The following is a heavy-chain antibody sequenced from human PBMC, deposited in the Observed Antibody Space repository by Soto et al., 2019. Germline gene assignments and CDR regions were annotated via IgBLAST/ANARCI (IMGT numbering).Heavy chain of an antibody. CDR3: ARLVYETRLNYMYFDL. J-gene: IGHJ4*02. CDR1: DVSLTSGNW. D-gene: IGHD3-10*01. V-gene: IGHV4-4*02. Sequence: SETLSLTCAVSDVSLTSGNWWTWVRQSPQRGLEYIGEIFHDGTANYYPSFERRVAMSVDTSRNQFSLKLTSVTAADTAVYFCARLVYETRLNYMYFDLWGPGNLVTVSS. CDR2: IFHDGTA.